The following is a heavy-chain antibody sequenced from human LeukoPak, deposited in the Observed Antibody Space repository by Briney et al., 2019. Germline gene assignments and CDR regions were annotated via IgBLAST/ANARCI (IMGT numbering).Heavy chain of an antibody. J-gene: IGHJ4*02. CDR1: GFTVSSNY. CDR2: IYSGGST. D-gene: IGHD6-19*01. CDR3: ARAQWLVQFLVY. Sequence: GGSLRFSCAASGFTVSSNYMSWVRKAPGKGLEWVSVIYSGGSTYYADSVKGRFTISRDNSKNTLYLQMNSLRAEDTAVYYCARAQWLVQFLVYWGQGTLVTVSP. V-gene: IGHV3-66*01.